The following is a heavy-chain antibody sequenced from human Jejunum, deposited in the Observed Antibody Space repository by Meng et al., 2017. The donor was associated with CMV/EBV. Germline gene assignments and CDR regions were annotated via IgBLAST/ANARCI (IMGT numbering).Heavy chain of an antibody. Sequence: YSMNGVRQAPGKGLEWVSTISSSSNYIYYTDSVKGRFIISRDNAKNSLYLQMNSLRAEDTAVYYCARGGHCSSSSCSYNWFDPWGQGTRVTVSS. J-gene: IGHJ5*02. D-gene: IGHD2-15*01. CDR2: ISSSSNYI. V-gene: IGHV3-21*01. CDR3: ARGGHCSSSSCSYNWFDP. CDR1: YS.